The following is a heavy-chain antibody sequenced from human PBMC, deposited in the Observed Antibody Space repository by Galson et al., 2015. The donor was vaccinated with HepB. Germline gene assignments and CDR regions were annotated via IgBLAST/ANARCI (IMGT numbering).Heavy chain of an antibody. J-gene: IGHJ4*02. V-gene: IGHV3-30-3*01. CDR2: ISYDGSNK. CDR3: ARNPEYSSSSFDY. Sequence: SLRLSCAASGFTFSSYAMHWVRQAPGKGLEWVAVISYDGSNKYYADSVKGRFTISRDNSKNTLYLQMNSLRAEDTAVYYCARNPEYSSSSFDYWGQGTLVTVSS. D-gene: IGHD6-6*01. CDR1: GFTFSSYA.